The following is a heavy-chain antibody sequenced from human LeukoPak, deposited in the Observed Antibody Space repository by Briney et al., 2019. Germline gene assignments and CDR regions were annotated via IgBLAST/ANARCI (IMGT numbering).Heavy chain of an antibody. CDR1: AGSINNFY. D-gene: IGHD3-10*01. V-gene: IGHV4-59*01. CDR3: ARLARLTLIRGVTGYHSLDV. Sequence: SETLSLTCTVSAGSINNFYWSWIRQSPGGRLEYIGYIYYTGTTDYNPSLKSRVTISVDTPKNQFFLKLTSVTAADTAVYYCARLARLTLIRGVTGYHSLDVWGKGTKVTVSS. CDR2: IYYTGTT. J-gene: IGHJ6*04.